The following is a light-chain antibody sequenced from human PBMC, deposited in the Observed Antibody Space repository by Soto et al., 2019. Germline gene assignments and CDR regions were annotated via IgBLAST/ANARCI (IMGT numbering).Light chain of an antibody. CDR2: EVH. CDR1: SSDVGGYNY. CDR3: SSYAGSNILL. V-gene: IGLV2-8*01. J-gene: IGLJ2*01. Sequence: QSALTQPPSASGSPGQSVTISCTGTSSDVGGYNYVSWYQQHPDKAPKLMIYEVHKRPSGVPDRFSGSKSGNTASLTVSGLQAEDEATSYCSSYAGSNILLFGGGTKLTVL.